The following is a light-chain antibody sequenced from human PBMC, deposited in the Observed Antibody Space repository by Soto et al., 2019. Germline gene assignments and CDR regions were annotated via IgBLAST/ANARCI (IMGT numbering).Light chain of an antibody. CDR3: QQDGSSPFT. Sequence: EIVLTQSPGTLSLSPGERATLSCRASQSVSSSYLAWYQQKPGQAPRLLIYGASSRATGIPDRFSGSGSGTDFTFTISRLEPEDFAVYYCQQDGSSPFTFGPGTKVDIK. CDR2: GAS. CDR1: QSVSSSY. V-gene: IGKV3-20*01. J-gene: IGKJ3*01.